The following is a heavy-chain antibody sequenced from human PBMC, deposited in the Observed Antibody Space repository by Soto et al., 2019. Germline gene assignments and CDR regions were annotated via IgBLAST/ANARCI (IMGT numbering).Heavy chain of an antibody. CDR3: AGTYYYGSGSSD. CDR1: GGSISSYY. V-gene: IGHV4-59*08. D-gene: IGHD3-10*01. J-gene: IGHJ4*02. CDR2: IYYSGST. Sequence: PSETLSLTCTVSGGSISSYYWSWIRQPPGKGLEWIGYIYYSGSTNYNPSLKSRVTISVDTSKNQFSLKLSSVTAADTAVYYCAGTYYYGSGSSDWGQGTLVTVSS.